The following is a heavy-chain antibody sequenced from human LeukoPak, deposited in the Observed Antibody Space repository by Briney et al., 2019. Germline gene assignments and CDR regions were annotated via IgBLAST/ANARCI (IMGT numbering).Heavy chain of an antibody. D-gene: IGHD3-22*01. CDR1: GGTFSSYA. CDR3: ARDQASSGLLFDY. J-gene: IGHJ4*02. CDR2: IIPILGIA. V-gene: IGHV1-69*04. Sequence: SVKVSCKASGGTFSSYAIIWVRQAPGQGLEWMGRIIPILGIANYAQKFQGRVTITADKSTSTAYMELSSLRSEDTAVYYCARDQASSGLLFDYWGQGTLVTVSS.